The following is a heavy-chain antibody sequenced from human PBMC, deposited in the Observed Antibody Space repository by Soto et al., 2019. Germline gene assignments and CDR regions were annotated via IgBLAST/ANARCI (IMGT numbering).Heavy chain of an antibody. CDR3: ARDQNFGGDRWLDY. CDR2: INAGNGNT. J-gene: IGHJ4*02. V-gene: IGHV1-3*01. CDR1: GYTFTTYT. Sequence: QVLLVQPGAEVKKPGASVKVSCKASGYTFTTYTVQWVRQAPGQRLEWMGWINAGNGNTKYSQKFQGRVTITRDTSATTVYMELSSLRSEDTAVYYWARDQNFGGDRWLDYWGPGTLVTVSS. D-gene: IGHD2-21*02.